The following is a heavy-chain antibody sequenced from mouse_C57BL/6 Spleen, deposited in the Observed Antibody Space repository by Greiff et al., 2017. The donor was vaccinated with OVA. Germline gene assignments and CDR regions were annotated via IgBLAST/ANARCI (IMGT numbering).Heavy chain of an antibody. V-gene: IGHV1-82*01. CDR1: GYAFSSSW. D-gene: IGHD1-1*01. J-gene: IGHJ2*01. CDR2: IYPGDGDT. Sequence: VKLMESGPELVKPGASVKISCKASGYAFSSSWMNWVKQRPGKGLEWIGRIYPGDGDTNYNGKFKGKATLTADKSSSTAYMQLSSLTSEDSAVYFCARWGTTVPYFDYWGQGTTLTVSS. CDR3: ARWGTTVPYFDY.